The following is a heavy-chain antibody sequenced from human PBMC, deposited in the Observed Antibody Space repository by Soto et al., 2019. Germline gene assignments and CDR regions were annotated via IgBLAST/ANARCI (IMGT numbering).Heavy chain of an antibody. Sequence: QITLKESGPTLVKPTQTLTLTCTFSGFSHSTSGVGVGWIRQPPGKALEWLALIYWDDDKRYSPSLKSRLTITKDTSKNQVVLTMTNMDPVDTATYYCAHSPYYDSSGLHQNNHFDYWGQGTLVTVSS. D-gene: IGHD3-22*01. CDR1: GFSHSTSGVG. J-gene: IGHJ4*02. CDR2: IYWDDDK. V-gene: IGHV2-5*02. CDR3: AHSPYYDSSGLHQNNHFDY.